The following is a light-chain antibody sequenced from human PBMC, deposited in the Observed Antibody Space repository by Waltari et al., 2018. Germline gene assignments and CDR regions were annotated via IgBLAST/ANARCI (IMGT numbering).Light chain of an antibody. Sequence: EIAVTQSPATLSVSPGERAALSCRTSQSVSSNLAWYQHKPGPTPRLLIYGASTRVTGIPAKFSGSGSGTEFTLTIRYMQSEDCAVYYCQEYNNWPQTFGRGTKVEIK. CDR3: QEYNNWPQT. CDR2: GAS. V-gene: IGKV3-15*01. CDR1: QSVSSN. J-gene: IGKJ1*01.